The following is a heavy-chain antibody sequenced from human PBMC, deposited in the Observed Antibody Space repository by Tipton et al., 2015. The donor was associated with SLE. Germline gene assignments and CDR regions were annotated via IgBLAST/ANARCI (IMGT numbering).Heavy chain of an antibody. D-gene: IGHD3-10*01. CDR3: ARTEQGTGSYYRLVFEI. CDR1: GCSLSSNNYY. Sequence: TLSLTCTVSGCSLSSNNYYWGWIRQPPGKGLEWIGSIHYSGSTYDNPSFKSRVTISVDTSKNQFSLKLSSVTAADTAVYYCARTEQGTGSYYRLVFEIWGQGTLVTVSS. J-gene: IGHJ4*02. V-gene: IGHV4-39*07. CDR2: IHYSGST.